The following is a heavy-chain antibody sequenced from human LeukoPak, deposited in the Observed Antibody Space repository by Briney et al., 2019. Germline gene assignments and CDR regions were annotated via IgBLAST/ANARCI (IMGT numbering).Heavy chain of an antibody. CDR3: AGGGSYLRYYFDF. V-gene: IGHV4-59*08. CDR1: GGSISSYY. J-gene: IGHJ4*02. D-gene: IGHD1-26*01. Sequence: PSETLSLTCTVSGGSISSYYWSWIRQPPGKGLEWIGHIYYSGSTNYNPSLKSRVTMSLDTSKNQFSLKLSSVTAADTAVYCCAGGGSYLRYYFDFWGQGTLVTVSS. CDR2: IYYSGST.